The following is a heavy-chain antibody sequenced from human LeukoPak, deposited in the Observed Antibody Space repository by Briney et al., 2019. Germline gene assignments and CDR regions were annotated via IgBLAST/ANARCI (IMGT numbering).Heavy chain of an antibody. CDR2: IWYDGSNK. Sequence: PGGSLRLSCAASGFTFSSYGMHWVRQAPGKGLEWVAVIWYDGSNKYYADSVKGRFTISRDNSKNTLYLQMNSLRAEDTAVYYCARDQTYYDFWSGYLTTYYYYGMDVWGQGTTVTVSS. CDR3: ARDQTYYDFWSGYLTTYYYYGMDV. D-gene: IGHD3-3*01. CDR1: GFTFSSYG. J-gene: IGHJ6*02. V-gene: IGHV3-33*01.